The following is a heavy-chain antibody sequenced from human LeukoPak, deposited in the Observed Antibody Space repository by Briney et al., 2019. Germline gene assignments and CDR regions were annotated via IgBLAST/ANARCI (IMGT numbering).Heavy chain of an antibody. V-gene: IGHV4-39*01. D-gene: IGHD3-10*01. Sequence: PSETLSLTCTVSGGSISSSSYYWGWIRQPPGKGLEWIGSIYYSGSTYYNPSLKSRVTISVDTSKNQFSLKLSSVTAADTAVYYCASSFSYYYGSGSSNAFDIWGQGTMVTVSS. J-gene: IGHJ3*02. CDR1: GGSISSSSYY. CDR2: IYYSGST. CDR3: ASSFSYYYGSGSSNAFDI.